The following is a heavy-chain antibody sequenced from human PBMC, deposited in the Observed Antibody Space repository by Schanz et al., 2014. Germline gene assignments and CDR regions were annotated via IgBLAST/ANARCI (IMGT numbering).Heavy chain of an antibody. CDR3: TRDVRLDRRGNWFDP. CDR1: GFTFSSYA. J-gene: IGHJ5*02. D-gene: IGHD1-1*01. CDR2: ISGRDGST. V-gene: IGHV3-23*04. Sequence: EVQLVESGGGLVQPGGSLRLSCAASGFTFSSYAMTWVRQAPGMGLEWVSAISGRDGSTYYADSVRGRFTISRDNSKNLLYLQMNSLRAEDTAVYYCTRDVRLDRRGNWFDPWGQGTLVTVSS.